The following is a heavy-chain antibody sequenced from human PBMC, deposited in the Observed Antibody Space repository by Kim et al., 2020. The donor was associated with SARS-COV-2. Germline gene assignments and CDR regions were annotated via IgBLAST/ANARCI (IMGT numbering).Heavy chain of an antibody. Sequence: YYNPSLKSRVTISVDTSKNQFSLKLSSVTAADTAVYYWATSIAAAGPFDDWGQGTLVTVSS. CDR3: ATSIAAAGPFDD. V-gene: IGHV4-31*02. J-gene: IGHJ4*02. D-gene: IGHD6-13*01.